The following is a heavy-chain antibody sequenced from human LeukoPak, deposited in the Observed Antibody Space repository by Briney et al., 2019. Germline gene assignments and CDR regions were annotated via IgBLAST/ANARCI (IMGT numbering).Heavy chain of an antibody. Sequence: SETLSLTCAVYGGSFSGYYWSWIRQPPGKGLEWIGEINHSGSNNYNPSLKSRVTISVDTSKNQFSLKLSSVTAADTAVYYCARVLPVRYVDYWGQGTLVTVSS. V-gene: IGHV4-34*01. CDR1: GGSFSGYY. CDR3: ARVLPVRYVDY. D-gene: IGHD3-3*01. J-gene: IGHJ4*02. CDR2: INHSGSN.